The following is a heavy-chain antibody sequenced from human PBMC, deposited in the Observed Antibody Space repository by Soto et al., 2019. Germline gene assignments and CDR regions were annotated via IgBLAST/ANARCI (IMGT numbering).Heavy chain of an antibody. CDR1: GFTFSSYS. D-gene: IGHD3-3*01. CDR2: ISSSSSYI. J-gene: IGHJ4*02. CDR3: ARDAIFGVVIIPAPFDN. Sequence: GGSLRLSCAASGFTFSSYSMNWVRQAPGKGLEWVSSISSSSSYIYYADSVKGRFTISRDNAKNTLYLQMNSLRAEDTAVYYCARDAIFGVVIIPAPFDNWGQGTLVTVSS. V-gene: IGHV3-21*01.